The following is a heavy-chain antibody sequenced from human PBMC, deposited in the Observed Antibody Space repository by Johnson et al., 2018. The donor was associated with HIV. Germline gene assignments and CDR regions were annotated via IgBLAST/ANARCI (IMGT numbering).Heavy chain of an antibody. V-gene: IGHV3-30-3*01. J-gene: IGHJ3*02. Sequence: VQLVESGGGVVQPGRSLRLSCAASGFTFSSYAMHWVRQAPGKGLEWVAVISYDGSNKYYADSVKGRFTISRDNSKNTLYLQMNSLRAEDTAVYYCAREGSSGWYGGGDSLSAFDIWGQGTMVTVSS. CDR1: GFTFSSYA. CDR2: ISYDGSNK. D-gene: IGHD6-19*01. CDR3: AREGSSGWYGGGDSLSAFDI.